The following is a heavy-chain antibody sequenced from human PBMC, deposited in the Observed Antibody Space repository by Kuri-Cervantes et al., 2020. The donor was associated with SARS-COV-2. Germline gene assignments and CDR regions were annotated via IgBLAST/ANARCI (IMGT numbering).Heavy chain of an antibody. Sequence: GSLRLSCAASGFTFSNAWMSWIRQPPGKGLEWIGYIYYSGSTNYNPSLKSRVTISVDTSKNQFSLKLSSVTAADTAVYYCARGDGAYSSSSPFDYWGQGTLVTVSS. V-gene: IGHV4-59*01. CDR2: IYYSGST. CDR1: GFTFSNAW. J-gene: IGHJ4*02. D-gene: IGHD6-6*01. CDR3: ARGDGAYSSSSPFDY.